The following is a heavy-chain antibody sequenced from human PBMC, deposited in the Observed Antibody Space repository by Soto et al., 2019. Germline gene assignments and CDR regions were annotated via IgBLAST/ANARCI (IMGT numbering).Heavy chain of an antibody. Sequence: GGSLRLSCAASGFTFSSYGMYWVRQAPGKGLEWVAVISYDGSNKYYADSVKGRFTISRDNSKNTLYLQMNSLRAEDTAVYYCAKDPFIAAAGRAYFDYWGQGTLVTVS. CDR2: ISYDGSNK. V-gene: IGHV3-30*18. CDR3: AKDPFIAAAGRAYFDY. J-gene: IGHJ4*02. CDR1: GFTFSSYG. D-gene: IGHD6-13*01.